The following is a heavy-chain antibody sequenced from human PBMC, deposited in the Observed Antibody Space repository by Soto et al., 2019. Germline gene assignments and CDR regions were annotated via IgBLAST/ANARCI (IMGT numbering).Heavy chain of an antibody. D-gene: IGHD3-22*01. CDR3: EEIDSSGYSRFDP. J-gene: IGHJ5*02. V-gene: IGHV1-69*01. CDR2: IIPIFGTA. CDR1: GGPFISYA. Sequence: VKVACKASGGPFISYAVIWVRQAPGQGLEWMGGIIPIFGTANYAQKFQGRVTITADESTSTAYMELSSLRSEDTAVYYCEEIDSSGYSRFDPWGQGTLVTVSS.